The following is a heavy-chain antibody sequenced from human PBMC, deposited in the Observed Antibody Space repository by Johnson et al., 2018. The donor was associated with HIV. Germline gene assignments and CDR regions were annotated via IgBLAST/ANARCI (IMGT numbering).Heavy chain of an antibody. Sequence: QVQLVESGGGVVQPGRSLRLSCAASGFTFSSYAMHWVRQAPGKGLEWVAVISYDGSNKYYADSVKGRFTISRDNSKNTLYLQMNSLRAEDTAVYYCARGGNEIDAFEIWGQGTMVTVSS. D-gene: IGHD1-1*01. CDR2: ISYDGSNK. CDR1: GFTFSSYA. V-gene: IGHV3-30*04. J-gene: IGHJ3*02. CDR3: ARGGNEIDAFEI.